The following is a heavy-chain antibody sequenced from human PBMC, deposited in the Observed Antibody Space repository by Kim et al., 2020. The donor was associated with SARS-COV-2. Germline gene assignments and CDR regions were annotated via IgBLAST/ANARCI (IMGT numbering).Heavy chain of an antibody. V-gene: IGHV3-33*06. CDR2: IWYDGSNK. CDR3: AKDPRGYECRSCPSYYYRRDV. J-gene: IGHJ6*02. Sequence: GGSLRLSCAASGFTFSSYGMHWVRQAPGKGLEWVAVIWYDGSNKYYADSVKGRFTISRDNSKNTLYLQMNSLRAEDTAVYYCAKDPRGYECRSCPSYYYRRDVGRQAPTLTLFS. D-gene: IGHD2-15*01. CDR1: GFTFSSYG.